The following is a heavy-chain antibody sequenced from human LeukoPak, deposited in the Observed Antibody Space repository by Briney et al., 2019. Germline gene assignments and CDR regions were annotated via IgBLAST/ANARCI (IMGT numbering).Heavy chain of an antibody. J-gene: IGHJ4*02. CDR2: INSDGRSI. V-gene: IGHV3-74*01. Sequence: GGSLRLSCAASGFTFSNYWMHWVRQAPGKGLVRVSRINSDGRSIIYADSVKGRFTISRDNAKNTLYLQMNSLRAEDTAVYYCARDKVSTGRIAGAGTGEFDYWGQGTLVTVSS. CDR1: GFTFSNYW. CDR3: ARDKVSTGRIAGAGTGEFDY. D-gene: IGHD6-19*01.